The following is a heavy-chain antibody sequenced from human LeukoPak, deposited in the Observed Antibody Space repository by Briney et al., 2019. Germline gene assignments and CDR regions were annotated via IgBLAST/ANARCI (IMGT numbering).Heavy chain of an antibody. D-gene: IGHD3-22*01. CDR3: AAYDSSGLGFHYYYYYMDV. CDR2: IIPIFGTA. V-gene: IGHV1-69*05. Sequence: SVKVSCKASGGTFSSDAISWVRQAPGQGLEWMGRIIPIFGTANYAQKFQGRVTITTDESTSTAYMELSSLRSEDTAVYYCAAYDSSGLGFHYYYYYMDVWGKGTTVTVSS. J-gene: IGHJ6*03. CDR1: GGTFSSDA.